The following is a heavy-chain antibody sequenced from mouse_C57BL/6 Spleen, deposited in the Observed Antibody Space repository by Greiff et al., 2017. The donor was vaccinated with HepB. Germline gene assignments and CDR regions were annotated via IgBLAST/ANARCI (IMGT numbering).Heavy chain of an antibody. D-gene: IGHD2-3*01. CDR2: IYPGDGDT. J-gene: IGHJ1*03. Sequence: VQPQQSGPELVKPGASVKISCKASGYAFSSSWMNWVKQRPGKGLEWIGRIYPGDGDTNYNGKFKGKATLTADKSSSTAYMQLSSLTSEDSAVYFCARDDGYRYFDVWGTGTTVTVSS. V-gene: IGHV1-82*01. CDR3: ARDDGYRYFDV. CDR1: GYAFSSSW.